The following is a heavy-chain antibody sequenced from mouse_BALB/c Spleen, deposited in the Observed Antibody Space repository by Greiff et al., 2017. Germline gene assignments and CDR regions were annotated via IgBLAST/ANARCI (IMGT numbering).Heavy chain of an antibody. CDR1: GFTFSSFG. J-gene: IGHJ1*01. Sequence: DVHLVESGGGLVQPGGSRKLSCAASGFTFSSFGMHWVRQAPEKGLEWVAYISSGSSTIYYADTVKGRFTISRDNPKNTLLLQMTSLRSEDTAMYYCARRNYGYWYFDVWGAGTTVTVSS. CDR2: ISSGSSTI. D-gene: IGHD1-1*01. V-gene: IGHV5-17*02. CDR3: ARRNYGYWYFDV.